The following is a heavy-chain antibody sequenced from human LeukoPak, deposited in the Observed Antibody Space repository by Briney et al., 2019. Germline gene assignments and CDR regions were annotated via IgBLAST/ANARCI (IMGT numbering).Heavy chain of an antibody. D-gene: IGHD6-19*01. Sequence: PSETPSLTCAVYGGSFSGYYWSWIRQPPGKGLEWIGEINHSGSTNYNPSLKSRVTISVDTSKNQFSLKLSSVTAADTAVYYCASKLTAVAGYFDCWGQGTLVTVSS. CDR1: GGSFSGYY. CDR2: INHSGST. J-gene: IGHJ4*02. CDR3: ASKLTAVAGYFDC. V-gene: IGHV4-34*01.